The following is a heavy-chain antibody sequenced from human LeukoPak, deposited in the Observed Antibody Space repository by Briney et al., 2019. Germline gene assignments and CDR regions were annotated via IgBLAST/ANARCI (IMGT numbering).Heavy chain of an antibody. Sequence: GGSLRLSCAVSGFTFSSEAMGWVRQLPGGGLEWVSTISPAGGTTYYAESMKGRFTISRDNSKSTLYLQMNSLRVEDTAVYYCTKVRSGSSSWALRVFDYWGQGALVAVSS. CDR2: ISPAGGTT. CDR3: TKVRSGSSSWALRVFDY. J-gene: IGHJ4*02. V-gene: IGHV3-23*01. D-gene: IGHD6-13*01. CDR1: GFTFSSEA.